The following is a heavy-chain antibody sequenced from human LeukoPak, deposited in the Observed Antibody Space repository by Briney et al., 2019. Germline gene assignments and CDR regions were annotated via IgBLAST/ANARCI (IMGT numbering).Heavy chain of an antibody. J-gene: IGHJ4*02. CDR1: GFTFGMYA. Sequence: GGSLRLSCAASGFTFGMYAMSWVRQAPGKGLEWVSTLSGSGGSTYYADSVKGRCTISGDESKNTLSLQMNSLRPEDTAVYYCAKNAAGIVLMIYAPLDSWGQGTLVTVSS. D-gene: IGHD2-8*01. V-gene: IGHV3-23*01. CDR3: AKNAAGIVLMIYAPLDS. CDR2: LSGSGGST.